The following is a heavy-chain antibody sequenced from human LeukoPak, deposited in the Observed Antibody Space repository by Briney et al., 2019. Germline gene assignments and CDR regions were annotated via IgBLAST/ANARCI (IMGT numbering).Heavy chain of an antibody. CDR2: IIPIFGTA. D-gene: IGHD2-2*01. CDR3: ARIVDIVVGGGFDY. CDR1: GGTFSSYA. V-gene: IGHV1-69*13. J-gene: IGHJ4*02. Sequence: ASVKVSCKASGGTFSSYAISWVRRAPGQGLEWMGGIIPIFGTANYAQKFQGRVTITADESTSTAYMELSSLRSEDTAMYYCARIVDIVVGGGFDYWGQGTLVTVSS.